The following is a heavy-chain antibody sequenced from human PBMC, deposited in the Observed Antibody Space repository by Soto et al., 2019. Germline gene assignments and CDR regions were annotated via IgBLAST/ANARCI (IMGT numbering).Heavy chain of an antibody. Sequence: QVQLVQSGAEVKKPGASVKVSCKASGYTFTSYGISWVRQAPGQGLEWMGWISAYNGNTNYAQKLQGRVTMTTDTSTSTAYMELRSLRSDDTAVYYCARDEYYYDILTGSPPRRGREEYNWFDPWGQGTLVTVSS. D-gene: IGHD3-9*01. CDR1: GYTFTSYG. V-gene: IGHV1-18*01. CDR2: ISAYNGNT. CDR3: ARDEYYYDILTGSPPRRGREEYNWFDP. J-gene: IGHJ5*02.